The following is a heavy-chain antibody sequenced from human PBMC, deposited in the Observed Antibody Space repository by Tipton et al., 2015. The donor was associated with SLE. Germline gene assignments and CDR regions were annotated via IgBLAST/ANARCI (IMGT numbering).Heavy chain of an antibody. CDR3: ARYYCTTARCYYFDY. J-gene: IGHJ4*02. CDR1: GGSISSSTYY. V-gene: IGHV4-39*07. CDR2: INYSGTT. Sequence: TLSLTCTVSGGSISSSTYYWGWIRQPPGKGLEWIGNINYSGTTYYNPSLRSRVTTSVDTSKNQFSLKLRSVTAADTAVYFCARYYCTTARCYYFDYWGQGTLVTVSS. D-gene: IGHD2-2*01.